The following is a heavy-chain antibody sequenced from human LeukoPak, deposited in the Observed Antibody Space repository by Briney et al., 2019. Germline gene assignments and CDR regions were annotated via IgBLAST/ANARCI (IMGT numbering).Heavy chain of an antibody. V-gene: IGHV1-3*01. D-gene: IGHD2-15*01. CDR1: GYTFTSYA. CDR3: ARDLGYCSGGSCTEFIY. J-gene: IGHJ4*02. Sequence: ASVKVSCKASGYTFTSYAMHWVRQAPGPRLEWMGWINAGNGNTKYSQKFQGRVTITRDTSASTAYMELSSLRSEDTAVYYCARDLGYCSGGSCTEFIYWGQGTLVTVSS. CDR2: INAGNGNT.